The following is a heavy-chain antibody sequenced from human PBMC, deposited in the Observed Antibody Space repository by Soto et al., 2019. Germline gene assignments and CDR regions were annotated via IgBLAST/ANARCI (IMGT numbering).Heavy chain of an antibody. Sequence: GSVKVSFQGCGWTFIGYYMHWLRQAPGQGLEWMGWINPNSGGTNYAQKFQGRITMTRDTSISTAYMELSRLRSDDTAVYYCARVLAYSSSSIRLNAFDIWGQGTMVTVSS. CDR1: GWTFIGYY. V-gene: IGHV1-2*02. D-gene: IGHD6-6*01. CDR2: INPNSGGT. CDR3: ARVLAYSSSSIRLNAFDI. J-gene: IGHJ3*02.